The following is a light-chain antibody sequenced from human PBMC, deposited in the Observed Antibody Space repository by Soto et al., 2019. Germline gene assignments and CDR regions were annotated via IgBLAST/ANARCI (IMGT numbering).Light chain of an antibody. V-gene: IGKV3-15*01. J-gene: IGKJ2*01. CDR2: GAS. CDR1: QTVDIN. CDR3: QQYNNWLYT. Sequence: ERVMTQSPATLSVSPGERATLSCRASQTVDINLAWYQLKPGQAPRLLIYGASTRATGVPARFSGSGSGTEFTLTISSLQSEDSAVYYCQQYNNWLYTFGQGTKVDIK.